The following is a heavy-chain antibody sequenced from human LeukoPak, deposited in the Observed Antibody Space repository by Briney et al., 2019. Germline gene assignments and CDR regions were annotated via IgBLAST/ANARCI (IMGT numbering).Heavy chain of an antibody. D-gene: IGHD2-2*01. V-gene: IGHV1-69*06. Sequence: GASVKVSCKASGGTFSSYAISWVRQAPGQGLEWMGGIIPIFGTANYAQKFQGRVTITADKSTSTAYMELSSLRSEDTAVYYCARGCSSTSCYYRFDYWGQGTLVTVSS. CDR3: ARGCSSTSCYYRFDY. CDR2: IIPIFGTA. J-gene: IGHJ4*02. CDR1: GGTFSSYA.